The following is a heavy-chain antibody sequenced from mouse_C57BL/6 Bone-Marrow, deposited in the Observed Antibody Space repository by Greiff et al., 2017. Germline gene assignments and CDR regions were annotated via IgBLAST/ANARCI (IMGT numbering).Heavy chain of an antibody. D-gene: IGHD2-4*01. V-gene: IGHV1-9*01. CDR1: GYTFTGYW. Sequence: QVQLKESGAELMKPGASVKLSCKATGYTFTGYWIEWVKQRPGHGLEWIGEMLPGSGSTNYNEKFNGKATFTADTSSNTAYMQLSSLTTEDSAIYYCARGDYDDAMDYWGQGTSVTVSS. CDR2: MLPGSGST. CDR3: ARGDYDDAMDY. J-gene: IGHJ4*01.